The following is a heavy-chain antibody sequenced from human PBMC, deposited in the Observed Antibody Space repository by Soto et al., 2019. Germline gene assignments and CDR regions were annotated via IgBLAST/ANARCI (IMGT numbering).Heavy chain of an antibody. CDR2: INAGFGAT. J-gene: IGHJ4*02. CDR3: AREGRGKKAGYNGLVSLAY. Sequence: QVQLEQSGAEVKKPGSSVKVSCKASGGTFGRYAISWVRRAPGQSLEWMGQINAGFGATDLAQMFQGRVTITADKSTTTVYMELSSLRSDDTAVYYCAREGRGKKAGYNGLVSLAYWGQGTLVTVSS. V-gene: IGHV1-69*06. CDR1: GGTFGRYA. D-gene: IGHD2-2*02.